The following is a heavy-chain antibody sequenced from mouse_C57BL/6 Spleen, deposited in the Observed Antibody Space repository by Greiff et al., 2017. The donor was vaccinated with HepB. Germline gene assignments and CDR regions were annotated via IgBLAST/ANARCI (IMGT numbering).Heavy chain of an antibody. D-gene: IGHD1-1*01. V-gene: IGHV1-80*01. J-gene: IGHJ4*01. CDR1: GYAFSSYW. Sequence: QVQLKQSGAELVKPGASVKISCKASGYAFSSYWMNWVKQRPGKGLEWIGQIYPGDGDTNYNGKFKGKATLTADKSSSTAYMQLSSLTSEDSAVYFCASTTVAPYYYAMDYWGQGTSVTVSS. CDR3: ASTTVAPYYYAMDY. CDR2: IYPGDGDT.